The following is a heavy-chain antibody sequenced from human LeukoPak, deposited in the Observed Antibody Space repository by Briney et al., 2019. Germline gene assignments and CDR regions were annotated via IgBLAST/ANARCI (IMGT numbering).Heavy chain of an antibody. CDR1: GGSISSGSYY. CDR2: IYTSGST. J-gene: IGHJ4*02. Sequence: SETLSLTCTVSGGSISSGSYYWTWIRQPAGKGLEWIGRIYTSGSTNYNPSLKSRVTISVDTSKNQFSLKRSSVTAADTAVYYCASAERIQLWLLHYWGQGTLVTVSS. CDR3: ASAERIQLWLLHY. V-gene: IGHV4-61*02. D-gene: IGHD5-18*01.